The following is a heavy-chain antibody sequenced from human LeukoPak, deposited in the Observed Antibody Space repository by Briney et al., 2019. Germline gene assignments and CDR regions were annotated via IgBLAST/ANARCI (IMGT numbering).Heavy chain of an antibody. J-gene: IGHJ6*03. CDR2: INPDGGGS. CDR3: AKDRRTISDYYYFYYMDV. CDR1: GYTFNAYY. D-gene: IGHD1-14*01. V-gene: IGHV1-2*02. Sequence: GASVKVSCKASGYTFNAYYMHWVRQAPGQGLEWMGWINPDGGGSNYAQKFQGRVTLTRDTSTSTTHMELSRLRTDDTAVYFCAKDRRTISDYYYFYYMDVWGKGTTVTVSS.